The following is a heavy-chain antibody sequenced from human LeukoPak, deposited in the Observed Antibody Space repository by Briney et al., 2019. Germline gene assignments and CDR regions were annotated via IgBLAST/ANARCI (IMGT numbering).Heavy chain of an antibody. CDR1: GGSISSYY. D-gene: IGHD4-23*01. CDR3: AGNYGGPYWYFDL. V-gene: IGHV4-59*01. J-gene: IGHJ2*01. CDR2: IYYSGST. Sequence: SETLSLTCTVSGGSISSYYWSWIRQPPGKGLEWIGYIYYSGSTNYNPSLKSRVTISVDTSKNQFSLKLSSVTAADTAVYYCAGNYGGPYWYFDLWGRGTLVTVSS.